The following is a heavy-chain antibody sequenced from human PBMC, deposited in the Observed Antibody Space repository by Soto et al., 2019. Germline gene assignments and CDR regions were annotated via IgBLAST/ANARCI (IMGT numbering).Heavy chain of an antibody. D-gene: IGHD1-26*01. J-gene: IGHJ5*02. V-gene: IGHV3-23*01. Sequence: EVQLLESGGGLVQPGGSLRLSCAASGFTFSSYAMSWVRQTPGKGLEWVSAISGSGGSTYYADSVKGRFTISRDNSKNTLYLHMNSLRAEDTAVYYCAKPPFHVGATLGWFDPWGQGTLVTVSS. CDR3: AKPPFHVGATLGWFDP. CDR1: GFTFSSYA. CDR2: ISGSGGST.